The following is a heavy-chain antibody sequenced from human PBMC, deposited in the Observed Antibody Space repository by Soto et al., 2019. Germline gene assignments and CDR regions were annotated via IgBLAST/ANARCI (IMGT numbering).Heavy chain of an antibody. CDR3: ARFWGGGRWEASDI. CDR2: INPSGGYT. Sequence: QAQLVQSGAEVKKPGASVKVSCKASGYTFTNYHMHWVRQAPGQGLEWMGIINPSGGYTTYAQNFQGRVTMTRDKSTSTVYMELSSLISEDTAVYYCARFWGGGRWEASDIWGQGTMVTVSS. J-gene: IGHJ3*02. D-gene: IGHD1-26*01. CDR1: GYTFTNYH. V-gene: IGHV1-46*01.